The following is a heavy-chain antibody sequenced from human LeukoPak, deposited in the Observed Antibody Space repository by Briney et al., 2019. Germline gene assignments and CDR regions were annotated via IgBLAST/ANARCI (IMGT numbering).Heavy chain of an antibody. Sequence: GASVKVSCKASGYTFTSYYMHWVRQAPGQGLEWMGIINPSGGSTSYAQKFQGRVTMTRDTSTSTAYMELRSLRSDDTAVYYCAREYCSGGSCYSGYWGQGTLVTVSS. CDR3: AREYCSGGSCYSGY. J-gene: IGHJ4*02. CDR2: INPSGGST. V-gene: IGHV1-46*01. CDR1: GYTFTSYY. D-gene: IGHD2-15*01.